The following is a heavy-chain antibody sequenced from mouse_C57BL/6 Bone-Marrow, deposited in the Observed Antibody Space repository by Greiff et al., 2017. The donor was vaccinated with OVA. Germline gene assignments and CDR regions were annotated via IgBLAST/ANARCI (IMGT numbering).Heavy chain of an antibody. CDR2: ISYSGST. D-gene: IGHD1-1*01. CDR1: GYSITSGFD. Sequence: VQLQQSGPGMVKPSQSLSLTCTVTGYSITSGFDWHWIRHFPGNKLEWMGYISYSGSTNYNPSLKSRISITHDTSKNHFFLKLNSVTTEDTATYYGARELRFYYFDYWGQGTTLTVSS. CDR3: ARELRFYYFDY. J-gene: IGHJ2*01. V-gene: IGHV3-1*01.